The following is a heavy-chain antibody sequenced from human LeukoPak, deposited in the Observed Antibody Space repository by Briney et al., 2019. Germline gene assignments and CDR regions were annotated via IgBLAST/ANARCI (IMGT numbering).Heavy chain of an antibody. D-gene: IGHD3-9*01. CDR2: INHSGST. V-gene: IGHV4-34*01. Sequence: PETLSLTCAVYGGSFSGYYWSWIRQPPGKGLEWIGEINHSGSTNYNPSLKSRVTISVDTSKNQFSLKLSSVTAADTAVYYCARGGILAGYYPLDYWGQGTLVTVSS. J-gene: IGHJ4*02. CDR3: ARGGILAGYYPLDY. CDR1: GGSFSGYY.